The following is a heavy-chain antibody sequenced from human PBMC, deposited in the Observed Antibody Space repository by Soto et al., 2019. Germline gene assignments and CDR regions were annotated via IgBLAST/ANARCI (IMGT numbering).Heavy chain of an antibody. V-gene: IGHV1-2*04. CDR1: GYTFTGYY. CDR3: ARNYYGSGSYPPLGFDP. Sequence: ASVKVSCKASGYTFTGYYMHWVRQAPGQGLEWMGWINPNSGGTNYAQKFQGWVTMTRDTSTSTAYMELSRLRSDDTAVYYCARNYYGSGSYPPLGFDPWGQGTLVTVSS. J-gene: IGHJ5*02. CDR2: INPNSGGT. D-gene: IGHD3-10*01.